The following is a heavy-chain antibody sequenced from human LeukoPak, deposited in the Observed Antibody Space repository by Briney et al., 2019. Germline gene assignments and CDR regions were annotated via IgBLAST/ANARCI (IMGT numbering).Heavy chain of an antibody. J-gene: IGHJ6*02. CDR3: ATNNWHGLINYYYYGVDV. CDR1: GYTFTSYY. Sequence: GASVKVSCKATGYTFTSYYMHWVRQAPGQGLEWMGIINPRGGSISYAQKFQGRVTMTRDTSTSTVYMELSSLRSEDTAVYYCATNNWHGLINYYYYGVDVWGQGTAVTVFS. D-gene: IGHD1-1*01. CDR2: INPRGGSI. V-gene: IGHV1-46*01.